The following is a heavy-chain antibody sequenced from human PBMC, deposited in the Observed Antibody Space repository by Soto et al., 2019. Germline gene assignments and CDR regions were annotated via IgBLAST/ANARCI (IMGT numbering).Heavy chain of an antibody. CDR3: ARAGKYYYGSGSPYYSGIDV. Sequence: QVQLVQSGAEVKKPGASVKVSCKASGYTFTSYGVSWVRQAPGQGLEWMGWISGYNGNTNYAQKLQGRVTMTTDTSTSTAYMELTSLRSDDTAVYYCARAGKYYYGSGSPYYSGIDVWGPGLTVTVSS. CDR1: GYTFTSYG. J-gene: IGHJ6*02. CDR2: ISGYNGNT. V-gene: IGHV1-18*04. D-gene: IGHD3-10*01.